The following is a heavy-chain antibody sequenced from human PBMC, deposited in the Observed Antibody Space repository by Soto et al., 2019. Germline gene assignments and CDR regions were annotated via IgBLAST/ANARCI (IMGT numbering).Heavy chain of an antibody. V-gene: IGHV4-59*08. J-gene: IGHJ4*02. CDR2: IYYTETT. CDR3: ARLGGYYQAFDS. Sequence: SETLSLTCTVSGGSIRDYYWGWIRQSPGKGLEWIGYIYYTETTKYNPSLKSRVTISVDSSKNQFSLKLDSVTAAVTAVYYCARLGGYYQAFDSWGQGTLVTVS. CDR1: GGSIRDYY. D-gene: IGHD3-22*01.